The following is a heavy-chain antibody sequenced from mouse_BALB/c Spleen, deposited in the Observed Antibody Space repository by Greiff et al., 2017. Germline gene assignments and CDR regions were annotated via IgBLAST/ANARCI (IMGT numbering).Heavy chain of an antibody. Sequence: VQVVESGPGLVAPSQSLSITCTVSGFSLTSYGVHWVRQPPGKGLEWLGVIWAGGSTNYNSALMSRLSISKDNSKSQVFLKMNSLQTDDTAMYYCASSPYGNYYAMDYWGQGTSVTVSS. J-gene: IGHJ4*01. CDR2: IWAGGST. D-gene: IGHD2-1*01. CDR3: ASSPYGNYYAMDY. CDR1: GFSLTSYG. V-gene: IGHV2-9*02.